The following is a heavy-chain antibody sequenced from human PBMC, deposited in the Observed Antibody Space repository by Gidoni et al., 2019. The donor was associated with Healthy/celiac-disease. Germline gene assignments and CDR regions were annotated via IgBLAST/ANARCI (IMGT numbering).Heavy chain of an antibody. CDR3: ARGYSYETFHI. CDR2: ITHSGST. J-gene: IGHJ3*02. CDR1: GGSFSGYY. Sequence: QVQLQQWGAGLLKPSETLSLTCAVYGGSFSGYYWSGIRQPPGQGLEWIGEITHSGSTNYNPSLKSRVTISVDTSKNQFSLKLSSVTAADTAVYYCARGYSYETFHIWGQGTMVTVSS. V-gene: IGHV4-34*01. D-gene: IGHD5-18*01.